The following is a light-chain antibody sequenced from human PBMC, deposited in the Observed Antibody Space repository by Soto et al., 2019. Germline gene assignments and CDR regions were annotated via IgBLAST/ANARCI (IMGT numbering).Light chain of an antibody. Sequence: QSALTQPASVSGSPGQSIAISCTGTSSDVGAYIYVSWYQHHPGKAPKLILYDVSARPSGASDRFSGSKSGNTASLTISGLQPEDEADYYCSSYTSSSTEVFGTGTKVTVL. CDR1: SSDVGAYIY. CDR2: DVS. CDR3: SSYTSSSTEV. V-gene: IGLV2-14*03. J-gene: IGLJ1*01.